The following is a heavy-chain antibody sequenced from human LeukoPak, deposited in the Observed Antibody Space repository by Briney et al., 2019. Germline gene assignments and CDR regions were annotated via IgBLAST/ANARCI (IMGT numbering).Heavy chain of an antibody. CDR2: INHSGST. J-gene: IGHJ4*02. CDR1: GGSLSGYY. CDR3: ASLVGGQLPQIDY. V-gene: IGHV4-34*01. D-gene: IGHD2-2*01. Sequence: PETLSLTRAVYGGSLSGYYWSSIRPPPRKGLEWGGEINHSGSTNYNPSLKSRVTISVDTSKTQFSLKLSSVTAADTAVYCCASLVGGQLPQIDYWGQGALVTVSS.